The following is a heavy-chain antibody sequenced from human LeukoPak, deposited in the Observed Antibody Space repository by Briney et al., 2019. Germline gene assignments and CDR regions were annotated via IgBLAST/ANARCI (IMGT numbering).Heavy chain of an antibody. D-gene: IGHD5-24*01. CDR1: GGSISSGDYY. CDR3: ARGGDGYNYWFDP. V-gene: IGHV4-61*08. J-gene: IGHJ5*02. CDR2: IYYSGST. Sequence: PSETLSLTCTVSGGSISSGDYYWSWIRQPPGKGLEWIGYIYYSGSTNYNPSLKSRVTISVDTSKNQFSLKLSSVTAADTAVYYCARGGDGYNYWFDPWGQGTLVTVSS.